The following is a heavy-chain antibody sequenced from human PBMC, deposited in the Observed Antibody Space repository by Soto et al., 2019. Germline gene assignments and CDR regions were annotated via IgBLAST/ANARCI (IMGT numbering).Heavy chain of an antibody. D-gene: IGHD6-6*01. CDR1: GVSINSYY. CDR2: IYYSGIP. CDR3: ARGLYSSSADY. Sequence: SETLSLTCTVSGVSINSYYWSWIRQPPGKGLEWIGYIYYSGIPNYNPSLKGRVTISVDTSKNQFSLKLSSVTAADTAVYYCARGLYSSSADYWGQGALVTVS. J-gene: IGHJ4*02. V-gene: IGHV4-59*01.